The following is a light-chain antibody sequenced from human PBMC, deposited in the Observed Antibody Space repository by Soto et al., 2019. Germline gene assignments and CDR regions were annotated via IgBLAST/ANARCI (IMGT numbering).Light chain of an antibody. CDR1: SSNIGSNY. Sequence: QTVVTQPPSVSGTPGQRVTISCSGSSSNIGSNYVNWYQQLPGTAPKLLIYSNNQRPSGVPDRFSGSKSGTSASLAISGLQSEDETDYYCAAWDDSLNGVVFGGGTKVTVL. J-gene: IGLJ2*01. CDR3: AAWDDSLNGVV. V-gene: IGLV1-44*01. CDR2: SNN.